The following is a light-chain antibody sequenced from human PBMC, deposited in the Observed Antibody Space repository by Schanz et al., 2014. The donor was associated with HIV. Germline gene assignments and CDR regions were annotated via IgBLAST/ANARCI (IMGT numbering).Light chain of an antibody. CDR3: AAWDDSLKGWV. CDR1: SSNIRSNT. J-gene: IGLJ3*02. V-gene: IGLV1-44*01. CDR2: NSY. Sequence: QSVLTQPPSASGTPGQRVTISCSGSSSNIRSNTINWYQQLPGTAPKLLIYNSYHRPSGVPDRFSGSSSGTSASLAISGLQSEDEADYYCAAWDDSLKGWVFGGGTKVTVL.